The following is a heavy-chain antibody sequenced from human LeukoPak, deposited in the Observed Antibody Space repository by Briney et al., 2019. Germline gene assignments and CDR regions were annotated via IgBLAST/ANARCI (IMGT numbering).Heavy chain of an antibody. CDR1: GGSFSDYY. V-gene: IGHV4-34*01. J-gene: IGHJ5*02. CDR2: INHSGTT. Sequence: SETLSLTCAVYGGSFSDYYWSWIRQSPGKGLEWIGEINHSGTTHYNPSLRSRVTISVDTSKNQFSLKLRSVTAADTAVYYCARKEGGQLVNTRRWFDPWGQGTLVTVSS. CDR3: ARKEGGQLVNTRRWFDP. D-gene: IGHD6-13*01.